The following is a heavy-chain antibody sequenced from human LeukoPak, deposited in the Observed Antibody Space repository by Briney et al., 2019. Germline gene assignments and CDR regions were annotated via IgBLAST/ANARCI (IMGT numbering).Heavy chain of an antibody. J-gene: IGHJ4*02. Sequence: PGGSLTLSCAVSGFRVSGYYWSWVRQAPGKGLEWAGLIRDSGEAFYADSVRGRFAISRGNAKNTVFLQMNSLRAEDTAVYHCAKDTPLTAYGSGWSTNAFDYWGQGTLVPVSS. CDR3: AKDTPLTAYGSGWSTNAFDY. V-gene: IGHV3-53*01. D-gene: IGHD6-19*01. CDR2: IRDSGEA. CDR1: GFRVSGYY.